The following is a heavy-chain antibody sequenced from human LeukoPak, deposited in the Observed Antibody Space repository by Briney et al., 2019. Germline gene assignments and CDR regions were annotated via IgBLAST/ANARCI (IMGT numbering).Heavy chain of an antibody. Sequence: GGSLRLSCAASGFTFSSYWMHWVRQAPGKGLVWVSTINGDGTETTYADSVKGRFTISRDNAKHTLYLQMDSLRAEDTALYYCARGHSSGWYEIVVWGQGTMLTVSS. CDR3: ARGHSSGWYEIVV. V-gene: IGHV3-74*01. D-gene: IGHD6-19*01. CDR2: INGDGTET. J-gene: IGHJ3*01. CDR1: GFTFSSYW.